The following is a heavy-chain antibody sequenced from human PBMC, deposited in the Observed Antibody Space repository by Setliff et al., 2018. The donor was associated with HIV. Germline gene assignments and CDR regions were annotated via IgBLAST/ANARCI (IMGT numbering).Heavy chain of an antibody. V-gene: IGHV4-61*02. D-gene: IGHD3-22*01. J-gene: IGHJ4*02. CDR2: IYTSGRT. CDR1: GGSISSGSHY. Sequence: SETLSLTCTVSGGSISSGSHYWSWIRQPAGKGLEWIGLIYTSGRTNYNPSLKSRVTISVDRSKNQFSLNLRSVTAADTALYYCASLFHDTSAPWLYYFDYWGQGTLVTVSS. CDR3: ASLFHDTSAPWLYYFDY.